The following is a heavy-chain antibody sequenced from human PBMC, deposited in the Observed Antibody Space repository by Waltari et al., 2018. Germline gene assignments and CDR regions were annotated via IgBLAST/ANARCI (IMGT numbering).Heavy chain of an antibody. D-gene: IGHD2-21*02. J-gene: IGHJ4*02. CDR3: ARKGARGGDLDY. Sequence: QVQLVESGGGVVQPGRSLRLSCAASGFTFSSYGMHWVRQAPGKGLEGVAVIWYDGSNKYYADSVKGRFTISRDNSKNTLYLQMNSLRAEDTAVYYCARKGARGGDLDYWGQGTLVTVSS. V-gene: IGHV3-33*01. CDR1: GFTFSSYG. CDR2: IWYDGSNK.